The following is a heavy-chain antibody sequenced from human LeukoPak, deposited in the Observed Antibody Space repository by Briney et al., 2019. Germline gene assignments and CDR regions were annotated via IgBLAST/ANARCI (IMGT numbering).Heavy chain of an antibody. Sequence: SVTLSLTCTISGGSISSSSYYWDWIRQYPGKGLEWLGTIYYSGSTYYNASLKSRLFISVDTSNNQFSLRLSFVTAADTAVYYCARRRYYDATGYLDWGQGTLITVSS. CDR3: ARRRYYDATGYLD. J-gene: IGHJ1*01. CDR2: IYYSGST. D-gene: IGHD3-22*01. V-gene: IGHV4-39*01. CDR1: GGSISSSSYY.